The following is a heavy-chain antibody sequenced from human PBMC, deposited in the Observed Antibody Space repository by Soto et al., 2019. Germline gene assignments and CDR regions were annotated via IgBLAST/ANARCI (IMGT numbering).Heavy chain of an antibody. D-gene: IGHD3-3*01. CDR3: ANPTLYDFGPG. CDR1: GFTFSSYA. J-gene: IGHJ4*02. V-gene: IGHV3-23*01. CDR2: ISGSGGST. Sequence: GGSLRLSCAASGFTFSSYAMSWVRQAPGKGLEWVSAISGSGGSTYYADSVKGRFTISRDNSKNTLYLQMNSLRAEDTAVYYCANPTLYDFGPGWGQGTLVTVSS.